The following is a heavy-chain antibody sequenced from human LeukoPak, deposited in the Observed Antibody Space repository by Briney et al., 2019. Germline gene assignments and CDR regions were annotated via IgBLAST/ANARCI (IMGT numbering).Heavy chain of an antibody. V-gene: IGHV3-30-3*01. CDR3: ARDSAIAAAGPEDY. Sequence: PGGSLRLSCAASGFTFDDYAMHWVRQAPGKGLEWVAVTSYDGSNKYYADSVKGRFTISRDNSKNTLYLQMNSLRAEDTAVYYCARDSAIAAAGPEDYWGQGTLVTVSS. CDR1: GFTFDDYA. D-gene: IGHD6-13*01. J-gene: IGHJ4*02. CDR2: TSYDGSNK.